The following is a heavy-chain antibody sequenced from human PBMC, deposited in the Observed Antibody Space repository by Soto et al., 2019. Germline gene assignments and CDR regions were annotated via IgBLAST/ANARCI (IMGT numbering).Heavy chain of an antibody. Sequence: PGGSLRLSRAASGFTFRSYAMSWVRQAPGKGLEWVSGISGSGISTHYADSVKGRFTVSRDNSKNTLYLQMNSLRAEDTAVYNCAKEPVGPDWYFDLWGRGTLVTVSS. V-gene: IGHV3-23*01. CDR3: AKEPVGPDWYFDL. J-gene: IGHJ2*01. CDR2: ISGSGIST. CDR1: GFTFRSYA.